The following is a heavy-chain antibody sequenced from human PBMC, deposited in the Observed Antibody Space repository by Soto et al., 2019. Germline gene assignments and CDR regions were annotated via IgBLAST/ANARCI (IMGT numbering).Heavy chain of an antibody. D-gene: IGHD1-26*01. CDR3: ASYSGSYQGHYYYYGMDV. V-gene: IGHV5-10-1*01. CDR1: GYSFTSYW. CDR2: IDPSDSYT. Sequence: PGESLKISCKGSGYSFTSYWISWVRQMPGKGLEWMGRIDPSDSYTNYSPSFQGPVTISADKSISTAYLQWSSLKASDTAMYYCASYSGSYQGHYYYYGMDVWGQGTTVTVSS. J-gene: IGHJ6*02.